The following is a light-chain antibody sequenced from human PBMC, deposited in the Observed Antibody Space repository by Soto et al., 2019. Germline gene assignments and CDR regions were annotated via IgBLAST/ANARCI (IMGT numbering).Light chain of an antibody. Sequence: QSVLTPPPSASGSPGQSVTISCTGTSSDVGGYNYVSWYQQHPGKAPKLMIYEVSKRPSGVPDRFSGSKSGNTASLTVSGLQAEDEADYYCSSYAGSKNVFGTGTKVTVL. CDR3: SSYAGSKNV. J-gene: IGLJ1*01. V-gene: IGLV2-8*01. CDR2: EVS. CDR1: SSDVGGYNY.